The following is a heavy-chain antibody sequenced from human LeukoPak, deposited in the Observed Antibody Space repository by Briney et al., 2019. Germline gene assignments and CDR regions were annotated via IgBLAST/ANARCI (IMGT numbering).Heavy chain of an antibody. CDR3: ARGPDY. CDR1: GFTFSSFA. J-gene: IGHJ4*02. V-gene: IGHV3-23*01. Sequence: GGSLRLSCAASGFTFSSFAMNWVRQAPGKGLEWVSIISGSGDTTHYTDSVKGRFTVSRDNSKNTLYLQMNSLRAEDTAVYYCARGPDYWGQGTLVTVSS. CDR2: ISGSGDTT.